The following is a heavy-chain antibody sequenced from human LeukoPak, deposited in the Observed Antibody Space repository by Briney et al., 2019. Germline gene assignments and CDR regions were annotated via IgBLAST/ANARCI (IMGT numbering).Heavy chain of an antibody. CDR2: IIPIFGTA. CDR1: GGTFSSYA. V-gene: IGHV1-69*05. CDR3: ARDNRGIVGASFRYYYMDV. Sequence: SVKVSCKASGGTFSSYAISWVRQAPGQGLEWMGGIIPIFGTANYAQKFRGRVTITTDESTSTAYMELSSLRSEDTAVYYCARDNRGIVGASFRYYYMDVWGKGTTVTVSS. D-gene: IGHD1-26*01. J-gene: IGHJ6*03.